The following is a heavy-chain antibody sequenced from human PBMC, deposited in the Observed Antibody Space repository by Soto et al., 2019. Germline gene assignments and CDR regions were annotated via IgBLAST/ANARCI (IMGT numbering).Heavy chain of an antibody. V-gene: IGHV5-10-1*03. D-gene: IGHD4-17*01. CDR2: IDPSDSYA. CDR1: GYNFTNYW. Sequence: EVHLVQSGAEVKKPGESLRISCKGSGYNFTNYWITWGRQMPGKGLEYMGRIDPSDSYAIYSLSFQGHVTFSVDKSITTAYLQWSSLKASDTAMYYCARQGTTVTTPWDIWGQGTMVTVSS. CDR3: ARQGTTVTTPWDI. J-gene: IGHJ3*02.